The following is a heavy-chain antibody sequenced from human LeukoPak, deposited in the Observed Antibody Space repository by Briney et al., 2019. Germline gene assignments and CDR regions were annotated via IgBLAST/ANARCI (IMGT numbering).Heavy chain of an antibody. V-gene: IGHV3-30*06. D-gene: IGHD5-18*01. J-gene: IGHJ4*02. CDR2: ISYDGSNK. CDR3: ASLYSSANFDY. CDR1: GXTXSXXX. Sequence: GXXLXXSCXASGXTXSXXXXNXVRQAPGKXLEWVAVISYDGSNKYYADSVKGRFTISRDNSKNTLYLQMNSLRAEDTAVYYCASLYSSANFDYWGQGTLVTVSS.